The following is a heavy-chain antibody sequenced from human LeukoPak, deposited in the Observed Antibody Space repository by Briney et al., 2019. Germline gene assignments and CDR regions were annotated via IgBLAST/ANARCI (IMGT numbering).Heavy chain of an antibody. CDR1: GFTFDDYA. D-gene: IGHD1-26*01. CDR2: ISGSGGST. CDR3: AKGGWELPRTLDY. V-gene: IGHV3-23*01. J-gene: IGHJ4*02. Sequence: GGSLRLSCAASGFTFDDYAMHWVRQAPGKGLEWVSAISGSGGSTYYADSVKGRFTISRDNSKNTLYLQMNSLRAEDTAVYYCAKGGWELPRTLDYWGQGTLVTVSS.